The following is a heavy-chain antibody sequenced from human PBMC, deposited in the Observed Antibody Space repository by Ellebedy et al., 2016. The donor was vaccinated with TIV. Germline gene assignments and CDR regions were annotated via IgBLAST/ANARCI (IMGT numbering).Heavy chain of an antibody. CDR3: TPWGLGCY. CDR2: ISNDGTST. J-gene: IGHJ4*02. CDR1: GFTFSGYW. V-gene: IGHV3-74*01. D-gene: IGHD7-27*01. Sequence: GESLKISCAGSGFTFSGYWMHWVRQAPGRGLVWVSRISNDGTSTSYADSVKGRFTVSRDNANNSLYLQMNSLKAEDTAVYYCTPWGLGCYWGQGTLVTVSS.